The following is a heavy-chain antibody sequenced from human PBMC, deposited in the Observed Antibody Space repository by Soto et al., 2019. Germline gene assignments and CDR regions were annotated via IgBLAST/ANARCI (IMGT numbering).Heavy chain of an antibody. CDR2: IRGSGSST. Sequence: GGSLRLSCAASGFTFSSYAMNWVRQAPGKGLEWVSSIRGSGSSTYYADSVKGRFTISRDNSKNTLYLQMNSLRAEDTAVYYCAKDQDYYDSSGYSDYWGQGTLVTVSS. D-gene: IGHD3-22*01. V-gene: IGHV3-23*01. CDR1: GFTFSSYA. J-gene: IGHJ4*02. CDR3: AKDQDYYDSSGYSDY.